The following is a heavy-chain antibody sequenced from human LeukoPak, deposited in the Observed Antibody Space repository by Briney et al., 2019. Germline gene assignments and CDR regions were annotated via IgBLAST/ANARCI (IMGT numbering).Heavy chain of an antibody. D-gene: IGHD1-26*01. Sequence: GGSLRLSCAASGVTVSSTYMSWVRQAPGKGLEWVSVIYSGGSTYYADSVKGRFTISRDNSKNTLYLQMNSLRPEDTAVYYCARGRPVGDYWGQGTLVTVSS. CDR3: ARGRPVGDY. J-gene: IGHJ4*02. CDR1: GVTVSSTY. CDR2: IYSGGST. V-gene: IGHV3-66*02.